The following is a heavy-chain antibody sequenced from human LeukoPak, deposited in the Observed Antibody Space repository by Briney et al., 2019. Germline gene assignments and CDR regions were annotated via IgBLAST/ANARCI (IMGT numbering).Heavy chain of an antibody. CDR1: GFTFGDYA. CDR2: ISGSDGST. J-gene: IGHJ4*02. V-gene: IGHV3-23*01. CDR3: AKPPTGLGLPPYYFDY. Sequence: GGSLRLSCTASGFTFGDYAMSWFRQAPGKGLEWVSTISGSDGSTYYADSVKGRFTISRGNSKNTLYLQMNSLRVEDTAVYYRAKPPTGLGLPPYYFDYWGQGTLVTVSS. D-gene: IGHD4-17*01.